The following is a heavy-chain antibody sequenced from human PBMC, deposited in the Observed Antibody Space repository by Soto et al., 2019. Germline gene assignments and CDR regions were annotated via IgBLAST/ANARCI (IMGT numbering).Heavy chain of an antibody. CDR1: GFTFSSYA. J-gene: IGHJ4*02. V-gene: IGHV3-23*01. CDR2: ISGSGGST. CDR3: ATPQGPTVTTIWEVLCY. Sequence: GGSLRLSCAASGFTFSSYAMSWVRQAPGKGLEWVSAISGSGGSTYYADSVKGRFTISRDNSKNTLYLQMNSLRAEDTAVYYCATPQGPTVTTIWEVLCYWGQGTLVTVSS. D-gene: IGHD4-17*01.